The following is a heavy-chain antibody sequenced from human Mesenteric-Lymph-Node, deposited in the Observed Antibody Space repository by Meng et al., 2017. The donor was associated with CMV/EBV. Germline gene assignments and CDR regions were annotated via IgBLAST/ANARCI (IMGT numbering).Heavy chain of an antibody. Sequence: GSLSAYYWSWIRQPPGKGLEWIGEINHSGSTNYSPSLESRVTISVDTSKNQFSLKLSSVTAADTAVFYCARMGGALVSGPTNYFDYWGQGTLVTVSS. D-gene: IGHD3-3*01. CDR2: INHSGST. V-gene: IGHV4-34*01. CDR3: ARMGGALVSGPTNYFDY. J-gene: IGHJ4*02. CDR1: GSLSAYY.